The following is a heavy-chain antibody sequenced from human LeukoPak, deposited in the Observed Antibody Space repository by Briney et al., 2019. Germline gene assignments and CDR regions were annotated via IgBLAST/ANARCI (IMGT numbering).Heavy chain of an antibody. CDR1: GFTVSSNY. CDR2: IYSGGST. CDR3: ARTTAMVSLYYYYGMDV. D-gene: IGHD5-18*01. V-gene: IGHV3-53*01. J-gene: IGHJ6*02. Sequence: PGGSLRLSCAASGFTVSSNYMSWVRQAPGKGLEWVSVIYSGGSTYYADSVKGRFTISRDNPKNTLYLQMNSLRAEDTAVYYCARTTAMVSLYYYYGMDVWGQGTTVTVSS.